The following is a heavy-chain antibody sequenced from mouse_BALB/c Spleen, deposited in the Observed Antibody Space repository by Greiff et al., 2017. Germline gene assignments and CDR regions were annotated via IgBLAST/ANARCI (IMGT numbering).Heavy chain of an antibody. V-gene: IGHV1S81*02. CDR3: ASYYGNYEV. Sequence: VQLQQPGAELVKPGASVKLSCKASGYTFTSYWMHWVKQRPGQGLEWIGEINPSNGRTNYNEKFKSKATLTVDKSSSTAYMQLSSLTSEDSAVYYCASYYGNYEVWGAGTTVTVSS. CDR2: INPSNGRT. J-gene: IGHJ1*01. CDR1: GYTFTSYW. D-gene: IGHD2-1*01.